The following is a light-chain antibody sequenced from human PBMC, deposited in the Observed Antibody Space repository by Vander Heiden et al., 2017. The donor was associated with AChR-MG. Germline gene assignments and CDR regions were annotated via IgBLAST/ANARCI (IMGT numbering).Light chain of an antibody. CDR3: QSYDNSLTGSVV. J-gene: IGLJ2*01. CDR1: SSNIGAGYD. V-gene: IGLV1-40*01. CDR2: GNN. Sequence: QSVLTQPPSVSGAPGQRVTISCTGSSSNIGAGYDVHWYQQLPGTAPNLLIYGNNNRPSGVPDRFSGSKSGTSASLAITGLQAEDEADYYGQSYDNSLTGSVVFGGGTKLTVL.